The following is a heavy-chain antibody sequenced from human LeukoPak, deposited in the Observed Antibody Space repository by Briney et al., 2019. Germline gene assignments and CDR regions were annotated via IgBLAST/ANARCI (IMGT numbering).Heavy chain of an antibody. CDR1: GYSFTSYW. V-gene: IGHV5-10-1*01. CDR3: ASPLFGEFGAFDI. CDR2: IDPSDSYT. Sequence: GESLKISRKGSGYSFTSYWISWVRQMPGKGLEWMGRIDPSDSYTNYSPSLQGHVTISADKSISTAYLQWSSLKASDTAMYYCASPLFGEFGAFDIWGQGTMVTVSS. D-gene: IGHD3-10*01. J-gene: IGHJ3*02.